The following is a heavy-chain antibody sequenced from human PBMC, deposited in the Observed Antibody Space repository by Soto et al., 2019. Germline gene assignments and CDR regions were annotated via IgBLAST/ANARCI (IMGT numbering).Heavy chain of an antibody. Sequence: GGSLRLSCAASGFTFSSYAMSWVRQAPGKGLEWVSAISGSGGSTYYADSVKGRFTISRDNSKNTLYLQMKSLRAEDTAVYYCAKDRHCSSTSCYLPFRLGMDVWGQGTTVTVSS. D-gene: IGHD2-2*01. CDR3: AKDRHCSSTSCYLPFRLGMDV. CDR1: GFTFSSYA. V-gene: IGHV3-23*01. J-gene: IGHJ6*02. CDR2: ISGSGGST.